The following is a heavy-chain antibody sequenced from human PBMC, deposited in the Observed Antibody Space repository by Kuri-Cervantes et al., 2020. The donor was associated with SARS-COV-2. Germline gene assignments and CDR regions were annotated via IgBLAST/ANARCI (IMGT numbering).Heavy chain of an antibody. CDR2: IYTTGST. Sequence: LRLSCTVSGDPMSSGNYYWSWIRQPAGKGLEWIGHIYTTGSTDYNPSLKSRVSISLDKSKSQFSLRLSSVTAADTAVYYCARRSWGLEGLSGYFDYWGQGTLVTVSS. V-gene: IGHV4-61*09. J-gene: IGHJ4*02. CDR1: GDPMSSGNYY. CDR3: ARRSWGLEGLSGYFDY. D-gene: IGHD3-3*01.